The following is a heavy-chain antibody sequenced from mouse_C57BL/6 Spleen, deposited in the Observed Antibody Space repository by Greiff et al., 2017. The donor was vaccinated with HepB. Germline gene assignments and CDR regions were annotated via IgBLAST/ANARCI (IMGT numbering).Heavy chain of an antibody. CDR1: GYTFTEYT. Sequence: VQLQQSGAELVKPGASVTLSCKASGYTFTEYTIHWVKQRSGQGLEWIGWFYPGSGSITYNEKFKDKATLTADNSSSTVYMKLIRLNSEDSAFYFCARHDEAPNYYSSRYWYFDVWGTGTSVTVSS. CDR2: FYPGSGSI. J-gene: IGHJ1*03. D-gene: IGHD1-1*01. CDR3: ARHDEAPNYYSSRYWYFDV. V-gene: IGHV1-62-2*01.